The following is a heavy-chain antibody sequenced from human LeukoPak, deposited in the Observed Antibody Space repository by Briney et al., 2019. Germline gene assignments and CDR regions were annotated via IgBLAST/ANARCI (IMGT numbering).Heavy chain of an antibody. CDR2: IYTSGST. V-gene: IGHV4-61*02. Sequence: SQTLSLTCTVSGGSISSGSYYWSWIRQPAGKGLEWIGRIYTSGSTNYNPSLKSRVTISVDTPKNQFSLKLSSVTAADMAVYYCAREEANWGCLDYWGQGTLVTVSS. J-gene: IGHJ4*02. CDR3: AREEANWGCLDY. D-gene: IGHD7-27*01. CDR1: GGSISSGSYY.